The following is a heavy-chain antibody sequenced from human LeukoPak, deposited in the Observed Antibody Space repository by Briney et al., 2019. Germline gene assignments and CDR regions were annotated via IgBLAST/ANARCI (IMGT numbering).Heavy chain of an antibody. D-gene: IGHD2-2*01. J-gene: IGHJ4*02. CDR2: ISASGGST. CDR1: GFTFNTYA. V-gene: IGHV3-23*01. Sequence: SGGSLRLSCAASGFTFNTYAMSWVRQAPGKGLEWVSGISASGGSTYYADSVMGRFTISRDNSKNTLYLQMNSLRAEDTAVYYCAKDLNARVFTSCPDFWGQGTLVTVSS. CDR3: AKDLNARVFTSCPDF.